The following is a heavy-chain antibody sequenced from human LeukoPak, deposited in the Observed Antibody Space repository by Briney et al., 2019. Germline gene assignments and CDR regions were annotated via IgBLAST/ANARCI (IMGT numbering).Heavy chain of an antibody. D-gene: IGHD1-26*01. V-gene: IGHV4-59*08. CDR2: IYYSGST. J-gene: IGHJ5*02. Sequence: PSETLSLTCTVSGGSIRSYYWSWIRQSPGKGLEWIGYIYYSGSTNYNPSLKSRVTISVDTSKNQFSLKLSSVTAADTAVYYCARAVVGARGWFDPWGQGTLVTVSS. CDR3: ARAVVGARGWFDP. CDR1: GGSIRSYY.